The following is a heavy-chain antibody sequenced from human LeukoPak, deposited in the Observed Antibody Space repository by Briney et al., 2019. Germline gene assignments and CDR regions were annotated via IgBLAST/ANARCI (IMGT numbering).Heavy chain of an antibody. CDR1: GFTFSSYS. CDR3: ASSDSGYPTNYFDY. V-gene: IGHV3-21*01. D-gene: IGHD5-12*01. CDR2: ISSSGSYI. J-gene: IGHJ4*02. Sequence: GGSLRLSCAASGFTFSSYSMNWVRQAPGKGLEWVSSISSSGSYIYYADSVKGRFTISRDNAKNSLYLQMNSLRAEDTAVYYCASSDSGYPTNYFDYWGQGTLVTVYS.